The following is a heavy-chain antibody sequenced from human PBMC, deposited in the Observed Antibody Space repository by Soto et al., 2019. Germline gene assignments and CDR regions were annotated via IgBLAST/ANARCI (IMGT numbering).Heavy chain of an antibody. J-gene: IGHJ4*02. D-gene: IGHD5-18*01. CDR1: GYTFTSYG. V-gene: IGHV1-18*01. Sequence: ASVKVSCKASGYTFTSYGISWVRQAPGQGLEWMGWISAYNGNTNYAQKLQGRVTMTTDTSTSTAYMELRSLRSDDTAVYYCAKGTFLQLWSQFDYWGQGTLVTVSS. CDR2: ISAYNGNT. CDR3: AKGTFLQLWSQFDY.